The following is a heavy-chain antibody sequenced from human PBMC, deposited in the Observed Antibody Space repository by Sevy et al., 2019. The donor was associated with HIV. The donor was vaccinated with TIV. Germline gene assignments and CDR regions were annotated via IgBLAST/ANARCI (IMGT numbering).Heavy chain of an antibody. CDR1: GYSFPTHW. Sequence: GESLKISCKGSGYSFPTHWIGWVRQMPGKGLEWMGFIYPADSDTRYSPSFQGQVTISADKSTRTAYLQWSSLKASDTAMYYCTRQWGCSSGRCYPEYLGQGTLVTVSS. CDR2: IYPADSDT. J-gene: IGHJ4*02. CDR3: TRQWGCSSGRCYPEY. D-gene: IGHD2-2*01. V-gene: IGHV5-51*01.